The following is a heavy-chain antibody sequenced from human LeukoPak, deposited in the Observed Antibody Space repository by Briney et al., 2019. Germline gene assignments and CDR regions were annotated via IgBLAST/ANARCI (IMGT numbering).Heavy chain of an antibody. Sequence: GGSLRLSCIASGFTFRSYAMSWVRQAPGKGLEWVSGISGSGVSTHYADSVKGRFTISRDNSKNTLYVQMNSLRVEDTAVYYCAKDKGDWNEVFDSWGQGTLVTVSS. J-gene: IGHJ4*02. CDR3: AKDKGDWNEVFDS. V-gene: IGHV3-23*01. D-gene: IGHD1-1*01. CDR1: GFTFRSYA. CDR2: ISGSGVST.